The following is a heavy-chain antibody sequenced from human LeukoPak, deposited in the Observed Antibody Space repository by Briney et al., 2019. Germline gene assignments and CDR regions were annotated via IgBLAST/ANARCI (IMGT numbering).Heavy chain of an antibody. CDR3: VKDLGANWGSGY. Sequence: GGSLRLSCAASGFTFSSYAMSWVRQAPGKGLEWVAAVSGSGASTYYADSAKGRFTISRDNSKKTLYLQMNSLRAEDTAVFHCVKDLGANWGSGYWGQGTLVTVSS. CDR2: VSGSGAST. D-gene: IGHD7-27*01. CDR1: GFTFSSYA. J-gene: IGHJ4*02. V-gene: IGHV3-23*01.